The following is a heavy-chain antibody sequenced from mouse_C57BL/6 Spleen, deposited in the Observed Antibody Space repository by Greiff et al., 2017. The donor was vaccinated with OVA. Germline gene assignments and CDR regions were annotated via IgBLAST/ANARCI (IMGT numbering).Heavy chain of an antibody. Sequence: DVKLQESGPELVKPGASVKIPCKASGYTFTDYNMDWVKQSHGKSLEWIGDINPNNGGTIYNQKFKGKATLTVDKSSSTAYMELRSLTSEDTAVYYCARYYGRGRDYFDYWGQGTTLTVSS. CDR2: INPNNGGT. V-gene: IGHV1-18*01. D-gene: IGHD1-1*01. CDR3: ARYYGRGRDYFDY. CDR1: GYTFTDYN. J-gene: IGHJ2*01.